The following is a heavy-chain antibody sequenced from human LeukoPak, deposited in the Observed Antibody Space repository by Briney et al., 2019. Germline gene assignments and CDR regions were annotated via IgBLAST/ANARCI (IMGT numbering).Heavy chain of an antibody. CDR1: GGSISSGGYS. D-gene: IGHD2-2*01. J-gene: IGHJ6*04. Sequence: SQTLSLTCAVSGGSISSGGYSWSWIRQPPGKGLEWIGYIYHSGSTYYNPSLKSRVTISVDRSKDQFSLKLSSVTAADTAVYYCARVGCSSTSCYYGMDVWGKGTTVTVSS. V-gene: IGHV4-30-2*01. CDR3: ARVGCSSTSCYYGMDV. CDR2: IYHSGST.